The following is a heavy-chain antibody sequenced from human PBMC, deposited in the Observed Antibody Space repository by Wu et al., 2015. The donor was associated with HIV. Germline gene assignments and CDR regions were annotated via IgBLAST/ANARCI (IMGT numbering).Heavy chain of an antibody. V-gene: IGHV1-46*01. Sequence: QVQLVQSGAEVKKPGASVKVSCKASGYTFTSYYMHWVRQAPGQGLEWMGIINPSGGSTSYAQKFQGRVTMTRDTSTSTVYMELSSLRSEDTAVYYCARAPTPYSSSWSPYYYYGMDVWGQGTTVTVSS. CDR1: GYTFTSYY. CDR2: INPSGGST. CDR3: ARAPTPYSSSWSPYYYYGMDV. D-gene: IGHD6-13*01. J-gene: IGHJ6*02.